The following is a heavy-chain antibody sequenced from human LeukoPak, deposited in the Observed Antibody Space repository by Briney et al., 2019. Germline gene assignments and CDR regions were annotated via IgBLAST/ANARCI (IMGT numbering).Heavy chain of an antibody. CDR1: GGSISSYY. Sequence: SQTLSLTCGVSGGSISSYYWSWIRQPPGKGLEWIGYIYYSGSTNYNPSLKSRVTISVDTSKNQFSLKLSSVTAADTAVYYCARTYYYGSGATDLFDYWGQGTLVTVSS. J-gene: IGHJ4*02. CDR2: IYYSGST. D-gene: IGHD3-10*01. CDR3: ARTYYYGSGATDLFDY. V-gene: IGHV4-59*01.